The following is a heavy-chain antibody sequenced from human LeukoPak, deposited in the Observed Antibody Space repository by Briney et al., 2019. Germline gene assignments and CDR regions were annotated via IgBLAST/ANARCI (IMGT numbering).Heavy chain of an antibody. Sequence: SSETLSLTCAVYGGSFSGYYWSWIRQPPGKGLEWIGEINHSGSTNYNPSLKSRVTMSVDTSKNQFSLKLSSVTAADTAVYYCARTPSGRRYDYWGQGTLVTVSS. D-gene: IGHD3-9*01. CDR3: ARTPSGRRYDY. CDR2: INHSGST. V-gene: IGHV4-34*01. CDR1: GGSFSGYY. J-gene: IGHJ4*02.